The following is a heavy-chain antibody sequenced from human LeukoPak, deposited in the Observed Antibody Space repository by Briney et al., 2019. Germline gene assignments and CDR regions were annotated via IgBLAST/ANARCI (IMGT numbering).Heavy chain of an antibody. V-gene: IGHV1-69*05. CDR2: IIPIFGTA. D-gene: IGHD7-27*01. J-gene: IGHJ3*02. CDR1: GGTFSSYA. CDR3: ARVGRTGEFYGVIDI. Sequence: ASVKVSCEASGGTFSSYAISWVRQAPGQGLEWMGRIIPIFGTANYAQKFQGRVTITTDESTSTAYMELSSLRSEDTAVYYCARVGRTGEFYGVIDIWGQGTMVTVSS.